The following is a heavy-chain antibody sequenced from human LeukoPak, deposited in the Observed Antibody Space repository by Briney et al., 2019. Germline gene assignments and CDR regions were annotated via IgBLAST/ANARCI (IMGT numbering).Heavy chain of an antibody. D-gene: IGHD2-21*02. CDR3: AREGGGDRGRAFDI. CDR2: INPNGGST. J-gene: IGHJ3*02. CDR1: GYSFTSYF. Sequence: ASVKVSCKTSGYSFTSYFIHWVRQAPGQGLEWMGIINPNGGSTTYAQKFQGGLSMSRDTSTSTVYMELSSLRSEDTAVYYCAREGGGDRGRAFDIWGQETMVTVSS. V-gene: IGHV1-46*01.